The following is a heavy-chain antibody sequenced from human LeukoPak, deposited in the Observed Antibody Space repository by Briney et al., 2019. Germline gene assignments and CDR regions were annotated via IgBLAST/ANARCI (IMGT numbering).Heavy chain of an antibody. CDR1: GGTFSSYA. D-gene: IGHD6-19*01. J-gene: IGHJ4*02. V-gene: IGHV1-69*13. CDR2: IIPIFGTA. CDR3: ARGSGWSQNFDY. Sequence: GASVKVSCTASGGTFSSYAISWVRQATGQGLEWMGGIIPIFGTANYAQKFQGRVTITADESTSTAYMELSSLRSEDTAVYYCARGSGWSQNFDYWGQGTLVTVSS.